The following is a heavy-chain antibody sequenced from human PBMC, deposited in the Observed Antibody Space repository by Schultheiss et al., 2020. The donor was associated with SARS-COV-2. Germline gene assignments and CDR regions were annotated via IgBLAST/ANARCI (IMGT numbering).Heavy chain of an antibody. D-gene: IGHD6-19*01. V-gene: IGHV4-39*01. CDR2: IYYSGST. Sequence: SETLSLTCTVSGDFISSSGSYYWDWIRQPPGKGLEWIGTIYYSGSTYYNPSVKSRVTISVDTSKNQFSLKLSSVTGTDTAVYYCARRYRGGRSDCWGQGTLVTVSS. CDR1: GDFISSSGSYY. J-gene: IGHJ4*02. CDR3: ARRYRGGRSDC.